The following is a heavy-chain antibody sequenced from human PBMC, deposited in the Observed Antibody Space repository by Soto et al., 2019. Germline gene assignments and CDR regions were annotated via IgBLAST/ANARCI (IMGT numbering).Heavy chain of an antibody. Sequence: QVQLQESGPGLVKSSETLSLTCTVSGGSISSYYWSWIRQPPGKGLEWIGYIYYSGSTNYNPSLKSRVTISVDTSKNQFSLKLRSVTAADTAVYYCARVGDGYNPWRYYGMDVWGQGTTVTVSS. CDR3: ARVGDGYNPWRYYGMDV. CDR2: IYYSGST. J-gene: IGHJ6*02. V-gene: IGHV4-59*01. D-gene: IGHD5-12*01. CDR1: GGSISSYY.